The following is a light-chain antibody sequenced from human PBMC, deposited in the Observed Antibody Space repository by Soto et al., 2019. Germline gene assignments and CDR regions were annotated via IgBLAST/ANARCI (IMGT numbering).Light chain of an antibody. CDR1: QSVSANY. Sequence: EVVLTQSPGTLSLSPVERATLSCRASQSVSANYLVWYQQSPGQAPRLLIYGASTRATGIPDRFSGSGSGTDFTLTITSLEPEDFAVYYCQHYESSSSITFGHGTRLEIK. CDR2: GAS. CDR3: QHYESSSSIT. J-gene: IGKJ5*01. V-gene: IGKV3-20*01.